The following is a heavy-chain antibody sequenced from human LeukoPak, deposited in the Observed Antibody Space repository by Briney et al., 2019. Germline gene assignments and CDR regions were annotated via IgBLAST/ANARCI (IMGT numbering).Heavy chain of an antibody. V-gene: IGHV3-21*01. CDR3: ARRFGQLLYPLNY. D-gene: IGHD3-10*01. CDR1: GFTFSSYS. Sequence: PGGSLRLSCVASGFTFSSYSMSWVRQAPGKGLDWVSSISGSGSDTYYADSVKGRFTVSRDNAKNSLFLQMSSLRAEDTAVYYCARRFGQLLYPLNYWGQGTLLTVSS. CDR2: ISGSGSDT. J-gene: IGHJ4*02.